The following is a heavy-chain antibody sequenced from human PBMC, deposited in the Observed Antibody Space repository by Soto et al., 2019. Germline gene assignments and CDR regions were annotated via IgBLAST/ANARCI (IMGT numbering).Heavy chain of an antibody. D-gene: IGHD1-26*01. CDR3: ARDRWGSYSFDS. CDR2: IIPVFGTA. J-gene: IGHJ5*01. Sequence: QVQLVQSGAEVKKPGSSVKVSCKASGGVFRNYAINWVRQAPGQGLEWMGGIIPVFGTADYPQKFQCRVTITADESTTTAYMELTSRKTEDTAVYFCARDRWGSYSFDSWGQGTLVTVAS. CDR1: GGVFRNYA. V-gene: IGHV1-69*01.